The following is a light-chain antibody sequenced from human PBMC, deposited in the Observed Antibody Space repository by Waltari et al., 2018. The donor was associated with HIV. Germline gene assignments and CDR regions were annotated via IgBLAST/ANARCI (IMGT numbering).Light chain of an antibody. CDR1: SSNIGTDY. Sequence: QSVLTPPPSVSAAPGQKVAISCSVSSSNIGTDYVSWYQHVPGSAPKLLIYDNDKRPSGTPDRFSGSKSGTSATLDITGLQTGDGADYYCGTWDRSLVGGVFGGGTKLTVL. J-gene: IGLJ3*02. V-gene: IGLV1-51*01. CDR3: GTWDRSLVGGV. CDR2: DND.